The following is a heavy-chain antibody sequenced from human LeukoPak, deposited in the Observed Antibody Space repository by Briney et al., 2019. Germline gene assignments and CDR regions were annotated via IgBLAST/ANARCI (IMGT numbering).Heavy chain of an antibody. Sequence: GGSLRLSCAASGFIFSNYPMHWVRQAPGKGLEWVAVISADGNNEHYADSAKGRFTLSRDDAKSTAYLQMNSLRSEDTAVYYCARNDPDSSEDWGQGTLVTVSS. CDR2: ISADGNNE. V-gene: IGHV3-30-3*01. D-gene: IGHD3-22*01. CDR3: ARNDPDSSED. CDR1: GFIFSNYP. J-gene: IGHJ4*02.